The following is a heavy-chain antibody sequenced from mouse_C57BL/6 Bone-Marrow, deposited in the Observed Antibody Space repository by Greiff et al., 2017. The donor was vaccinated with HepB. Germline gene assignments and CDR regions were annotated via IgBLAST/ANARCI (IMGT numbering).Heavy chain of an antibody. D-gene: IGHD2-4*01. CDR1: GYAFSSSW. CDR3: ARGYDYDPWFAY. J-gene: IGHJ3*01. CDR2: IYPGDGDT. V-gene: IGHV1-82*01. Sequence: VKLQESGPELVKPGASVKISCKASGYAFSSSWMNWVKQRPGKGLEWIGRIYPGDGDTNYNGKFKGKATLTADKSSSTAYMQLSSLTSEDSAVYFCARGYDYDPWFAYWGQGTLVTVSA.